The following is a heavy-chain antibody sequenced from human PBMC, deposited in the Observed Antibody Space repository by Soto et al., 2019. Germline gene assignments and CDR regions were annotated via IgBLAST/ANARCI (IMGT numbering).Heavy chain of an antibody. CDR3: ARDYRDYYYGSGSYHDWFDP. V-gene: IGHV1-18*01. Sequence: ASVKVSCKASGYTFTSYGISWVRQAPGQGLEWMGWISAYNGNTNYAQKLQGRVTMTTDTSTSTAYMELRSLRSDDTAVYYCARDYRDYYYGSGSYHDWFDPWGQGTLVTVSS. CDR2: ISAYNGNT. CDR1: GYTFTSYG. D-gene: IGHD3-10*01. J-gene: IGHJ5*02.